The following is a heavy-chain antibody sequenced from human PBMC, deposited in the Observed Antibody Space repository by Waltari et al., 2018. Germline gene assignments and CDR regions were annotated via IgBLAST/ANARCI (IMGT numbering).Heavy chain of an antibody. CDR1: GFTFSSYG. CDR3: AKNREGGTRYFDWFDAFDI. CDR2: IWYDGSNK. D-gene: IGHD3-9*01. V-gene: IGHV3-30*18. J-gene: IGHJ3*02. Sequence: QVQLVESGGGVVQPGRSLRLSCAASGFTFSSYGMHWVREAPGTGLEWVAVIWYDGSNKYYADSVKGRFTISRDNSKNTLYLQMNSLRAEDMAMYYCAKNREGGTRYFDWFDAFDIWGQGTMVTVSS.